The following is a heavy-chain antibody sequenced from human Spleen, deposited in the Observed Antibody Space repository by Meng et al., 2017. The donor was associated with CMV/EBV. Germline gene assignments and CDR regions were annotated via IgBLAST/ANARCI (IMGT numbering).Heavy chain of an antibody. Sequence: GGSLRLSCAASGFTFNNYGMHWVRQAPGKGLEWVAYIRYDATDKNYADSVKGRFTISRDNSKNTLYLQMNSLRAEDTAVYYCASTTSGYWGQGTLVTVSS. CDR2: IRYDATDK. V-gene: IGHV3-30*02. CDR3: ASTTSGY. CDR1: GFTFNNYG. D-gene: IGHD1-14*01. J-gene: IGHJ4*02.